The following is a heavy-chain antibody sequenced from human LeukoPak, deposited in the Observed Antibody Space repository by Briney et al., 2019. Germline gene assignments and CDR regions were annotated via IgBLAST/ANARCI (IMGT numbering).Heavy chain of an antibody. Sequence: GGSLRLSCAASGFSFSDYAMIWLRQAPGKGLEWVSAVSGGGGSRFYADSVKGRFTISRDNSKNTQFLQMTSLRADDTAVYYCARSRCYPGGYYYYMDVWGKGTTVTVSS. CDR3: ARSRCYPGGYYYYMDV. V-gene: IGHV3-23*01. CDR2: VSGGGGSR. D-gene: IGHD2-15*01. CDR1: GFSFSDYA. J-gene: IGHJ6*03.